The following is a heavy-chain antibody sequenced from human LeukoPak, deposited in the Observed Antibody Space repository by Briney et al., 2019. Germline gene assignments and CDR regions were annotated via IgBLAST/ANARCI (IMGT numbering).Heavy chain of an antibody. CDR1: GFTFSSYS. Sequence: AGGSLRLSCAASGFTFSSYSMNWVRQAPGKGLEWVSSISSSSSYIYYADSVKGRFTISRDNAKNSLYLQMNSLRAEDTAVYYCARDPSPGVAAIQWFDPWGQGTLVTVSS. CDR2: ISSSSSYI. V-gene: IGHV3-21*01. D-gene: IGHD2-15*01. CDR3: ARDPSPGVAAIQWFDP. J-gene: IGHJ5*02.